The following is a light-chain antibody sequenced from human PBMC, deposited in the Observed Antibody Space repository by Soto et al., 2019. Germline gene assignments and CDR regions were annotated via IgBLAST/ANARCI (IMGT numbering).Light chain of an antibody. CDR1: SSNIGAGYD. V-gene: IGLV1-40*01. CDR3: QSYDRSLSGYV. Sequence: QAVVTQPPSVSGAPRQRVTISCTGSSSNIGAGYDVHWYQQLPGTAPKLLIYANGNRPSGVPDRFSGSKSGTSASLAITGLQAEDEADYYCQSYDRSLSGYVLGTGTKVTVL. J-gene: IGLJ1*01. CDR2: ANG.